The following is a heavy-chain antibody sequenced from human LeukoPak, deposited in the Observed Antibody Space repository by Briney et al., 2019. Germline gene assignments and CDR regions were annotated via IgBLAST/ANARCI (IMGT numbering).Heavy chain of an antibody. CDR1: GGSISSYY. J-gene: IGHJ4*02. V-gene: IGHV4-59*01. CDR2: IYYSGST. D-gene: IGHD6-13*01. CDR3: ARVTSIAAAGRYYFDY. Sequence: PSETLSLTCTVSGGSISSYYWSWIRQPPGKGLEWIGYIYYSGSTNYNPSLKSRVTISVDTSKNQFSLKLSSVTAADTAVYYCARVTSIAAAGRYYFDYWGQGTLVTVSS.